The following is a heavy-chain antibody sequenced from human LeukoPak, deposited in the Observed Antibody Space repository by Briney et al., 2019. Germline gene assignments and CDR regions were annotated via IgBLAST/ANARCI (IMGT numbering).Heavy chain of an antibody. J-gene: IGHJ4*02. V-gene: IGHV3-23*01. CDR3: AKGVWSIVGATYVY. CDR2: ISGSGGST. CDR1: GFTFSSYA. Sequence: GGSLRLSCAASGFTFSSYAMSWVRQAPGKGLEWVSAISGSGGSTYYADSVKGRFTISRDNSKNTLYLQMNSLRAEDTAVYYCAKGVWSIVGATYVYWGQGTLVTVSS. D-gene: IGHD1-26*01.